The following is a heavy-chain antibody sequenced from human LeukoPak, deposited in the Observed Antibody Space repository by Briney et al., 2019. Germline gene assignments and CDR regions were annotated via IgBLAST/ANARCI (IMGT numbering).Heavy chain of an antibody. V-gene: IGHV3-30*04. J-gene: IGHJ4*02. Sequence: GRSLRLSCAASGFTFSSYAMHWARQAPGKGLEWVAVISYDGSNKYYADSVKGRFTISRDNSKNTLYLQMNSLRAEDTAVYYCARDLSRQQLVRNYFDYWGQGTLVTVSS. CDR1: GFTFSSYA. D-gene: IGHD6-13*01. CDR3: ARDLSRQQLVRNYFDY. CDR2: ISYDGSNK.